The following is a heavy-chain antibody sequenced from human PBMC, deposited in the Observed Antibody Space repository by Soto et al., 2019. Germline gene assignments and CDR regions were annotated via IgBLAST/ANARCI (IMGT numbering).Heavy chain of an antibody. CDR3: AKPASGWYPKLMNGMDV. CDR1: GFTFSSYA. Sequence: DVQLLESGGGLVQPGGSLRLSCVVSGFTFSSYAMSWVRQAPGKGLEWVSSISGSGGNIYYADSVKGRFTISRDNSKNRLQRQMNSLRAEDTAVYYYAKPASGWYPKLMNGMDVWGQGATVTVSS. V-gene: IGHV3-23*01. J-gene: IGHJ6*02. D-gene: IGHD6-19*01. CDR2: ISGSGGNI.